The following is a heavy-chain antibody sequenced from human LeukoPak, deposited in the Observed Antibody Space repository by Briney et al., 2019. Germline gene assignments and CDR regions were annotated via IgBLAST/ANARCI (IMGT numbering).Heavy chain of an antibody. CDR3: ARASSGYFGADAFDI. J-gene: IGHJ3*02. D-gene: IGHD3-10*01. Sequence: PSETLSLTCTVSGGSISSSSYYWGWIRQPPGKGLEWIGSIYYSGTTYYNPSLKSRVTISVNTSKNQFSLKVNSVTAADTAVYYCARASSGYFGADAFDIWGQGTMVTVSS. CDR2: IYYSGTT. CDR1: GGSISSSSYY. V-gene: IGHV4-39*07.